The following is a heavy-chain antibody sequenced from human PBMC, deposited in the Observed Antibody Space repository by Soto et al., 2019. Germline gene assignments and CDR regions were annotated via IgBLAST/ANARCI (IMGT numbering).Heavy chain of an antibody. CDR3: ARSTQTFYGSGSYGLTIDY. CDR1: GYSFTSYW. J-gene: IGHJ4*02. D-gene: IGHD3-10*01. Sequence: GESLKISCKGSGYSFTSYWIGWVRQMPGKGLEWMGIIYPGDSDTRYSPSFQGQVTISADKSISTAYLQWSSLKASDTAMYYCARSTQTFYGSGSYGLTIDYWGQGTLVTVSS. V-gene: IGHV5-51*01. CDR2: IYPGDSDT.